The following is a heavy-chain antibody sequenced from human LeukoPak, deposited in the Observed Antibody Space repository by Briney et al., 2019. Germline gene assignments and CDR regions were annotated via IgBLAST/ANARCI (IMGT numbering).Heavy chain of an antibody. V-gene: IGHV4-34*01. Sequence: SETLSLTCAVYGGSFSGYYWSWIRQPPGKGLEWIGEINHSGSTNYNPSLKSRVTISVDTSKNQFSLKLSSVTAADTAVYYCARGYCSSTSCYVLEGVDPWGQGTLVTVSS. J-gene: IGHJ5*02. D-gene: IGHD2-2*01. CDR2: INHSGST. CDR1: GGSFSGYY. CDR3: ARGYCSSTSCYVLEGVDP.